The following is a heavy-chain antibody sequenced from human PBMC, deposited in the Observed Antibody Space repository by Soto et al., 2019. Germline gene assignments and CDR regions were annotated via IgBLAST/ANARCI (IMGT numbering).Heavy chain of an antibody. CDR2: INHSGST. V-gene: IGHV4-34*01. CDR3: AKRGTVTSGYYYYGMDV. CDR1: GGSFSGYY. J-gene: IGHJ6*02. D-gene: IGHD4-17*01. Sequence: PSETLSLTCAVYGGSFSGYYWSWIRQPPGKGLEWIGEINHSGSTNYNPSLKSRVTISVDKSKNQFSLKLSSVTAADTAVYYCAKRGTVTSGYYYYGMDVWGQGTTVTVSS.